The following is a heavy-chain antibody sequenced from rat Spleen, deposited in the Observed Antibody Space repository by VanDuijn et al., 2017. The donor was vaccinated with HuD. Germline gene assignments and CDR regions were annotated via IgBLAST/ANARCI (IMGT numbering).Heavy chain of an antibody. Sequence: EVQLQESGPGLVKPSQSLSLTCSVTGDSISSNFWGWIRKFPGNKMEWMGYISYSGSTDYNPSLKSRISITRATSKNQFFLQVNSLTTEDTATYYCARDNNYKAYWGQGVMVTVSS. J-gene: IGHJ2*01. V-gene: IGHV3-1*01. CDR3: ARDNNYKAY. CDR2: ISYSGST. D-gene: IGHD1-10*01. CDR1: GDSISSNF.